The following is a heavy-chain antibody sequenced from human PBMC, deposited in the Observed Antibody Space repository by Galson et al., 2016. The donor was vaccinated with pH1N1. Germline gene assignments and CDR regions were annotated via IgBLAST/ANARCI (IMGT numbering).Heavy chain of an antibody. CDR2: IYSGGST. CDR3: AACGGDCYFDGEYNGFDY. V-gene: IGHV3-53*01. D-gene: IGHD2-21*02. J-gene: IGHJ4*02. CDR1: GFTVSSDY. Sequence: SLRLSCAASGFTVSSDYMSWVRQAPGKGLEWVSVIYSGGSTHYADSVKGRFTISRDNSKNTLYLQMNSLRAEDTAVYYCAACGGDCYFDGEYNGFDYWGQGTLVAVS.